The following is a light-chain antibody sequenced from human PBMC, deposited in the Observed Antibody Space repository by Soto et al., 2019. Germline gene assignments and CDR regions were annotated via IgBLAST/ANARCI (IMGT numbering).Light chain of an antibody. Sequence: QSVLTQPPSVSGAPGQRVTISCTGSSSNIGAGYDVHWYQQLPGTAPKLLIYGNSNRPSGVPDRFSGSKSGTSASLAITGLQAEDEADYYCQSYDSSFSLVFGGGTNLTVL. V-gene: IGLV1-40*01. CDR3: QSYDSSFSLV. CDR1: SSNIGAGYD. CDR2: GNS. J-gene: IGLJ2*01.